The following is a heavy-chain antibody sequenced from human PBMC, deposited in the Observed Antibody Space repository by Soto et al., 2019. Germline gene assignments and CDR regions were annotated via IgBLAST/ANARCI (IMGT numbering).Heavy chain of an antibody. J-gene: IGHJ4*02. D-gene: IGHD6-19*01. Sequence: SETLSLTCTVSGGSISSYYWSWIRQPPGKGLEWSGYIYYSGSTNYNPSLKSRVTISVDTSKNQFSLKLSSVTAADTAVYYCASRRPSGWWDYWGQGTQVTVSS. CDR2: IYYSGST. CDR1: GGSISSYY. CDR3: ASRRPSGWWDY. V-gene: IGHV4-59*01.